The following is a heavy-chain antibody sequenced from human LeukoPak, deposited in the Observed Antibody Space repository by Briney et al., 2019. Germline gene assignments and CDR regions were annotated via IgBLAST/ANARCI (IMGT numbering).Heavy chain of an antibody. Sequence: GGSLRLSCAASGFTFSSYSMNWVRQAPGKGLEWVSSISSSSSYIYYADSVKGRFTISRDNAKNSLYLQMNSLRAEDTAVYYCAGDAGYYYGSGSSSDYWGQGTLVTVSS. CDR1: GFTFSSYS. V-gene: IGHV3-21*01. CDR2: ISSSSSYI. CDR3: AGDAGYYYGSGSSSDY. D-gene: IGHD3-10*01. J-gene: IGHJ4*02.